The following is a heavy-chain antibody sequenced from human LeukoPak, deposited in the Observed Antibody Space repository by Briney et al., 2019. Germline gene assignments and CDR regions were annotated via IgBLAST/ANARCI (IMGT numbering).Heavy chain of an antibody. CDR2: INPNSGGT. J-gene: IGHJ6*02. V-gene: IGHV1-2*06. Sequence: ASVTVSCKASGYTFTGYYMHWVRQAPGQGLEWMGRINPNSGGTNYAQKFQGRVTITRDTSISTAYMELSRLRSDDTAVYYCARRRQAPSYGMDVWGQGTTVTVSS. CDR3: ARRRQAPSYGMDV. CDR1: GYTFTGYY.